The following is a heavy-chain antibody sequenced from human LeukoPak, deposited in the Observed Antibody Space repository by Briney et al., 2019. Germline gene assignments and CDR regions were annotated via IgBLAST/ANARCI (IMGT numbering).Heavy chain of an antibody. CDR3: ARDLGGWFDP. CDR1: GFTFSSYS. CDR2: ISSSSSYI. Sequence: GGSLRLSRAASGFTFSSYSMNWVRQAPGKGLEWVSSISSSSSYIYYADSVKGRFTISRDNAKNSLYLQMNSLRAEDTAVYYCARDLGGWFDPWGQGTLVTVSS. J-gene: IGHJ5*02. V-gene: IGHV3-21*01.